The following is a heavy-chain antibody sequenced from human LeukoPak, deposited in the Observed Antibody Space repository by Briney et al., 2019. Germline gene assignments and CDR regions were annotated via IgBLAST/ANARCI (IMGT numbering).Heavy chain of an antibody. CDR3: ARVKSYCSGGSCYREKLDY. CDR1: GFTFSSYE. V-gene: IGHV3-48*03. CDR2: ISSSGSTI. D-gene: IGHD2-15*01. J-gene: IGHJ4*02. Sequence: GGSLRLSCAASGFTFSSYEMNWVRQAPGKGLEWVSYISSSGSTIYYADSVKGRFTIYRDNAKNSLYLQMNSLRAEDTAVYYCARVKSYCSGGSCYREKLDYWGQGTLVTVSS.